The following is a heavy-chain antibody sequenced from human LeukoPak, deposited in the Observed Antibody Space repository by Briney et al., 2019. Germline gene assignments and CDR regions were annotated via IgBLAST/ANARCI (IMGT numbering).Heavy chain of an antibody. CDR1: GFTFKEYG. Sequence: GGSLRLSCAASGFTFKEYGMSWVRQAPGKGPEWVSTINENARNTHYADSVQGRFTISRDNSKNTLLLQMNSLRADDTALYYCTKGDGGWYPIDYWGQGTLVIVSS. J-gene: IGHJ4*02. CDR2: INENARNT. CDR3: TKGDGGWYPIDY. V-gene: IGHV3-23*01. D-gene: IGHD6-19*01.